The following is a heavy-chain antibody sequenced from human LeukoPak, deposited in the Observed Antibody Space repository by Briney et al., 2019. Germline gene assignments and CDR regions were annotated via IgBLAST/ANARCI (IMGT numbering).Heavy chain of an antibody. D-gene: IGHD4-11*01. CDR2: IYTSGST. Sequence: PSETLSLTCTVSGNSISSCYWSWIRQPAGKGLEWIGRIYTSGSTNYNPSLKSRVTMSVDTSKNQSSLNLSSVTAADTAVYYCARETTGLARYFDYWGQGTLVTVSS. CDR3: ARETTGLARYFDY. V-gene: IGHV4-4*07. J-gene: IGHJ4*02. CDR1: GNSISSCY.